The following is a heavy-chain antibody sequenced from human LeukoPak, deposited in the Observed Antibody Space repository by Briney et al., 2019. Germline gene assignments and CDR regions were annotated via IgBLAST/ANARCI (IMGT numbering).Heavy chain of an antibody. CDR3: SRDRQFRLHDP. V-gene: IGHV3-11*01. CDR1: GFTFSDYY. J-gene: IGHJ5*02. Sequence: GGSLRLSCTASGFTFSDYYMSWIRQAPGKGLEWLSYISTSGGSVSYVDSVKGRFTISRDNAKNSVYLQIDSLRAEDTAMYYCSRDRQFRLHDPWGQGILVTVSS. CDR2: ISTSGGSV. D-gene: IGHD3-16*01.